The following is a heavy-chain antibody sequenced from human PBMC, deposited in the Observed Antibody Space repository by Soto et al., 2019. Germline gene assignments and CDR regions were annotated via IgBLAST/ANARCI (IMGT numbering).Heavy chain of an antibody. Sequence: TEALSVTCTVSVGSISIYYWSWIRQPPGKGLEWIGYIYYSGSTNYNPSLKSRVTISVDTSKNQFSLKLSSVTAADTAVYYCARVWVDSSGYLWGLNYFDYWGQGTLVTVSS. CDR3: ARVWVDSSGYLWGLNYFDY. CDR1: VGSISIYY. CDR2: IYYSGST. V-gene: IGHV4-59*01. J-gene: IGHJ4*02. D-gene: IGHD3-22*01.